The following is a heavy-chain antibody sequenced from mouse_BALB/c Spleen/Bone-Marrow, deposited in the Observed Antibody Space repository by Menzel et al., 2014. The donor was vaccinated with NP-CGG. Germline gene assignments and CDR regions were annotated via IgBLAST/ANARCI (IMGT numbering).Heavy chain of an antibody. D-gene: IGHD1-1*01. Sequence: EVKLVESGGGLVQPGGSLILSCAASGFDFSRYWMSCARQAPGKGQEWIGEINPGSSTINYAPSLKDKFIISRDNAKKTLYLQMSKVRSEDTALYYCAILGYYDYFAYWGQGTTLTVSS. CDR2: INPGSSTI. CDR3: AILGYYDYFAY. V-gene: IGHV4-2*02. J-gene: IGHJ2*01. CDR1: GFDFSRYW.